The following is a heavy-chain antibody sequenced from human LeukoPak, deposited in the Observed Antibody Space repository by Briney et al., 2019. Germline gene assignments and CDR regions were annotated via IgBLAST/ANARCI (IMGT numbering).Heavy chain of an antibody. V-gene: IGHV3-74*01. Sequence: GGSLRLSCAASGITFSGYWMHWVRQAPGKGLLWVSRISRDGSSAHYADSVRGRFTISRDNAKSTLYLQMNSLRVEDTAVYYCGGSSSYNWFDPWRQGTLVTVSS. CDR3: GGSSSYNWFDP. D-gene: IGHD1-26*01. J-gene: IGHJ5*02. CDR1: GITFSGYW. CDR2: ISRDGSSA.